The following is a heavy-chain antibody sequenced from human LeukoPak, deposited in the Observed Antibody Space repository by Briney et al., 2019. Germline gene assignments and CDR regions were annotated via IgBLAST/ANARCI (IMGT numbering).Heavy chain of an antibody. D-gene: IGHD3-22*01. CDR2: ISGDGLHT. CDR3: AKDPLPFGYFDY. V-gene: IGHV3-30*18. CDR1: GFAFNAYW. J-gene: IGHJ4*02. Sequence: GGSLRLSCAASGFAFNAYWMHWVRQTPGKGTDCVSVISGDGLHTNHVDSVKGRFTVSRDNSKNTLYLQMSSLRAEDTAVYYCAKDPLPFGYFDYWGQGTLVTVSS.